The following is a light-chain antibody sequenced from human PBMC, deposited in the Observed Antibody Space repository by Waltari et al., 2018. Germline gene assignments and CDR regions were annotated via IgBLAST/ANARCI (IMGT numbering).Light chain of an antibody. CDR3: QQRGKWPCT. CDR2: DAS. J-gene: IGKJ4*01. V-gene: IGKV3-11*01. CDR1: QRVSSY. Sequence: EIVLTQSPATLSLSPGERATLSCRASQRVSSYLAWYQQKPGQAPRLLIYDASNRATGIPARFSGSGSGTDFTLTISSLEPEDFAVYYCQQRGKWPCTFGGGTKVEIK.